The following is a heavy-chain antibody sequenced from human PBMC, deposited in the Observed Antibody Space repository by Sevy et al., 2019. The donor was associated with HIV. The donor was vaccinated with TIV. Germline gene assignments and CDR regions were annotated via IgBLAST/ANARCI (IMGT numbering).Heavy chain of an antibody. Sequence: GGSLRLSCAASGFTFSSYAMHWVRQAPGKGLEWVAVISYDGSNKYYADSVKGRFTISRDNSKNTLYLQMNSLRAEDTAVYYCARDLGDFWSGYYPVYYYYYGMDVWGQGTTVTVPS. CDR1: GFTFSSYA. CDR2: ISYDGSNK. CDR3: ARDLGDFWSGYYPVYYYYYGMDV. J-gene: IGHJ6*02. V-gene: IGHV3-30-3*01. D-gene: IGHD3-3*01.